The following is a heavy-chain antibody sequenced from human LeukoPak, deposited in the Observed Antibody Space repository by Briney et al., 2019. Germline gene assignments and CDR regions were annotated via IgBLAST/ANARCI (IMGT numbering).Heavy chain of an antibody. D-gene: IGHD3-3*01. V-gene: IGHV3-7*01. J-gene: IGHJ4*02. CDR1: GFTFSSYW. Sequence: GGSLRLSCVASGFTFSSYWMSWVRQAPGKGLEWVANIKQDGSEKYYVDSVKGRFTISRDNAKNSLYLQMNSLRAEDTAVYYCARVAAGYYRYWGQGTLVTVSS. CDR2: IKQDGSEK. CDR3: ARVAAGYYRY.